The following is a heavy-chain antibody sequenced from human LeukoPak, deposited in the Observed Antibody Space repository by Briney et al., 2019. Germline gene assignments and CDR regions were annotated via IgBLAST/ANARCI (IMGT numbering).Heavy chain of an antibody. CDR3: ARLMERNGGEDY. V-gene: IGHV4-59*08. D-gene: IGHD2-21*01. CDR1: GGSISSYY. Sequence: SETLSLTCTVSGGSISSYYWSWIRQPPGKGLEWIGYIYYSGNTNYNPSLKSRVTISVDTSKNQFSLKLSSVTAADTAVYYCARLMERNGGEDYWGQGTLVTVSS. J-gene: IGHJ4*02. CDR2: IYYSGNT.